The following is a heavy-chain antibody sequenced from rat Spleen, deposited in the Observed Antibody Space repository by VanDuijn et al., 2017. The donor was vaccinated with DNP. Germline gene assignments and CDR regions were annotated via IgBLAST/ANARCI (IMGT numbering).Heavy chain of an antibody. Sequence: EVRLVESGGGLVQPGRSLRLSCVASGFTFSDYYMAWVRQVPTKGLELVAYITYDGGRSYYGDSVKGRFTISRDNAESTLSLQMNSLRSEDMATYYCARPMDYYSGGFAYWGQGTLVTVSS. V-gene: IGHV5-22*01. J-gene: IGHJ3*01. CDR3: ARPMDYYSGGFAY. D-gene: IGHD1-1*01. CDR1: GFTFSDYY. CDR2: ITYDGGRS.